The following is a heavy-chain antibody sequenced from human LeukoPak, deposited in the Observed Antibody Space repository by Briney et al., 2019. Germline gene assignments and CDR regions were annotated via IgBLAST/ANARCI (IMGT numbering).Heavy chain of an antibody. Sequence: GASVKVSCKASGGTFSSYAMSWVRQAPGKGLEWVSAISGSGGSTYYADSVKGRFTISRDNSKNTLYLQMNSLRAEDTAVYYCASFDDSSGYYLSDYWGQGTLVTVSS. CDR1: GGTFSSYA. CDR3: ASFDDSSGYYLSDY. D-gene: IGHD3-22*01. V-gene: IGHV3-23*01. CDR2: ISGSGGST. J-gene: IGHJ4*02.